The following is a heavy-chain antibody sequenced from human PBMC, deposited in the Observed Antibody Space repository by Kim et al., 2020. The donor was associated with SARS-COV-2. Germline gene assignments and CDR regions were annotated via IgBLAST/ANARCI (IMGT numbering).Heavy chain of an antibody. CDR3: ARGRGAMVRGNYYYGMDV. CDR1: GGSFSGYY. CDR2: INHSGST. V-gene: IGHV4-34*01. Sequence: SETLSLTCAVYGGSFSGYYWSWIRQPPGKGLEWIGEINHSGSTNYNPSLKSRVTISVDTSKNQFSLKLSSVTAADTAVYYCARGRGAMVRGNYYYGMDVWGQGTTVTVSS. D-gene: IGHD3-10*01. J-gene: IGHJ6*02.